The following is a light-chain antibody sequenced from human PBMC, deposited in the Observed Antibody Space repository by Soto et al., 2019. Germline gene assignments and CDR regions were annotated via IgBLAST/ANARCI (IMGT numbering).Light chain of an antibody. J-gene: IGKJ1*01. CDR3: QQYNSYPWT. CDR1: QGISTY. CDR2: AAS. Sequence: DIQMTQSPSSLSESAGDRVTITCRASQGISTYLNWYQQKPGKAPKLLIYAASSLQSGVPSTFSGSGSGTEFTLTISSLQPGDFATYYCQQYNSYPWTFGQGTKVDIK. V-gene: IGKV1-16*01.